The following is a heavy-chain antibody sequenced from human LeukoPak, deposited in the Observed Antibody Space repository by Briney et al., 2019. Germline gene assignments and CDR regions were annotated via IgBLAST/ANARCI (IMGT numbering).Heavy chain of an antibody. D-gene: IGHD5-18*01. J-gene: IGHJ6*02. Sequence: SVKVSCKASGGTFSSYAISWVRQAPGQGLEWMGRIIPILAIANYAQKFQGRVTIAADKSTRTAYMELSSLRSEDTAVYYCARDYGYTYSGRGHYYYGMDVWGQGTTVTVSS. CDR1: GGTFSSYA. CDR2: IIPILAIA. CDR3: ARDYGYTYSGRGHYYYGMDV. V-gene: IGHV1-69*04.